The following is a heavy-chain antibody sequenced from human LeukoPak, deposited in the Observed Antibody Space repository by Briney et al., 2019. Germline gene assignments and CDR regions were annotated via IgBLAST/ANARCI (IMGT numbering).Heavy chain of an antibody. V-gene: IGHV1-2*02. Sequence: ASVKVSCKASGYTFTAYSMHWVRQAPGQGLEWMGWINPNSGGTNYAQKFQGRVTMTRDTSTTTAYMELSRLRSDDTAVYYCARDLDYYGSGSFFNIWGQGTIVTVSS. CDR1: GYTFTAYS. CDR2: INPNSGGT. J-gene: IGHJ3*02. D-gene: IGHD3-10*01. CDR3: ARDLDYYGSGSFFNI.